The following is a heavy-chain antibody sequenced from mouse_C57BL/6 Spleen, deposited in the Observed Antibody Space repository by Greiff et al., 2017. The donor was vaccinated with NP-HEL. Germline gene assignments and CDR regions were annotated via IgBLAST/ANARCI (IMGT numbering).Heavy chain of an antibody. V-gene: IGHV5-6*02. CDR3: ARHVLLRHGAMDY. D-gene: IGHD1-1*01. CDR2: ISSGGSYT. Sequence: DVKLVESGGDLVKPGGSLKLSCAASGFTFSSYGMSWVRQTPDKGLEWVATISSGGSYTYYPQSVKGRFTISRDKSKNTPYLQLSSLKSEDTAMYYCARHVLLRHGAMDYWGQGTSVTVS. J-gene: IGHJ4*01. CDR1: GFTFSSYG.